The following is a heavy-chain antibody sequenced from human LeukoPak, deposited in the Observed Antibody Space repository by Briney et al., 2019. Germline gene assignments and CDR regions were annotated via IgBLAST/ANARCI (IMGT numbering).Heavy chain of an antibody. CDR1: GGSISSRGYY. J-gene: IGHJ4*02. CDR2: IYYSGIT. V-gene: IGHV4-39*01. D-gene: IGHD6-13*01. Sequence: PSETLSLTCTVSGGSISSRGYYWGWIRQPPGKGLEWIGSIYYSGITHNNPSLKSRVTISVDTSKNQFSLKLGSVSAADTAVYYCARHGSGSSSSWYDYWGQGTLVTVSS. CDR3: ARHGSGSSSSWYDY.